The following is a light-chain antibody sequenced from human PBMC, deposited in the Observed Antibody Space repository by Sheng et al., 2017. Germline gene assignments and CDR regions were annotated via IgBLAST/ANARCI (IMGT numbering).Light chain of an antibody. V-gene: IGLV2-14*03. Sequence: QSALTQPASVSGSPGQSITISCTGISSDVSTYDFVSWYQHPPGKAPKVLIYDVNKRPSGVSNRFSGSKSGNTASLTISGLRAEDEADYYCSSYITTTVIFGGGTKLTVL. CDR1: SSDVSTYDF. J-gene: IGLJ2*01. CDR2: DVN. CDR3: SSYITTTVI.